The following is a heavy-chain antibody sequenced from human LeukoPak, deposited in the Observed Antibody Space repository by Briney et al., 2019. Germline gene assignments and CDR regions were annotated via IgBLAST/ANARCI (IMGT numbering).Heavy chain of an antibody. V-gene: IGHV3-30*03. D-gene: IGHD6-13*01. CDR1: GFTFSSYG. CDR2: ISYDGSNK. J-gene: IGHJ3*02. Sequence: GGSLRLSCAASGFTFSSYGMHWVRQAPGKGLEWVAVISYDGSNKYYADSVKGRFTTSRDNAKNSLYLQMNSLRDEDTAVYYCALALVSLQNIAAAGSTGAFDMWGQGTMVTVSS. CDR3: ALALVSLQNIAAAGSTGAFDM.